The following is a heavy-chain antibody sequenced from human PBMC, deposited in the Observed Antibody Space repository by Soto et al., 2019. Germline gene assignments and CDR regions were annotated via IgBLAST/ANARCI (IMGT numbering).Heavy chain of an antibody. D-gene: IGHD6-13*01. V-gene: IGHV1-18*04. Sequence: QVQLVQSGAEVKKPGASVKVSCKASGYTFTSYGISWVRQAPGQGLEWMGWISGYNGNTNYAQKHQGRVTMTTDTSTRTAYMELRSLRSDDTAVYYCARDRGSSPRRGHFDYWGQGTLVTVSS. CDR2: ISGYNGNT. J-gene: IGHJ4*02. CDR3: ARDRGSSPRRGHFDY. CDR1: GYTFTSYG.